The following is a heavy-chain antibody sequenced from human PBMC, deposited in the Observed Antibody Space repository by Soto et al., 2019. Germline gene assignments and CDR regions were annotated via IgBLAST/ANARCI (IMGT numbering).Heavy chain of an antibody. CDR1: GGSFSGYY. CDR2: INHSGST. V-gene: IGHV4-34*01. D-gene: IGHD3-3*01. J-gene: IGHJ6*02. CDR3: ARGPNKYDFWSGSGFFDYYYGMDV. Sequence: SQTLSLTCAVYGGSFSGYYWSWIRQPPGKGLEWIGEINHSGSTNYNPSLKSRVTISVDTSKNQFSLKLSSVTAADTAVYYCARGPNKYDFWSGSGFFDYYYGMDVWGQGTTVTVSS.